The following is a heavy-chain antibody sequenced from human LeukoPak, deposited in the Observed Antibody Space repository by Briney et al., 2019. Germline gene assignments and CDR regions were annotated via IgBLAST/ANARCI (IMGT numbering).Heavy chain of an antibody. CDR3: AKGLRITMIVVVGY. CDR1: GFTFSDYY. V-gene: IGHV3-23*01. J-gene: IGHJ4*02. CDR2: ISGSGGST. Sequence: GGSLRLSCAAPGFTFSDYYMSWIRQAPGKGLEWVSAISGSGGSTYYADSVKGRFTISRDNSKDTLYLQMNSLRAEDTAVYYCAKGLRITMIVVVGYWGQGTLVTVSS. D-gene: IGHD3-22*01.